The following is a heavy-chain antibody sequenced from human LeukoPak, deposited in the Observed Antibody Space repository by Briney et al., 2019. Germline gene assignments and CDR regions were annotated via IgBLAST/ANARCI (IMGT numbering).Heavy chain of an antibody. J-gene: IGHJ6*03. D-gene: IGHD5-18*01. CDR1: GGSISDYY. CDR3: ARTTEGGYTYDYFYYYYMDV. V-gene: IGHV4-59*01. CDR2: VFYNGRT. Sequence: PSETLSLTCSVSGGSISDYYYSWIRQSPGKGLEWIGYVFYNGRTNYNPSLKSRVTISVDTSKNQFSLKLSSVTAADTAVYYCARTTEGGYTYDYFYYYYMDVWGKGTTVTISS.